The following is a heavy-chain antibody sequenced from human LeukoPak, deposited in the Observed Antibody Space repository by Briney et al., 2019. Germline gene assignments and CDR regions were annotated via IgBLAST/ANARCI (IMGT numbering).Heavy chain of an antibody. D-gene: IGHD3-3*01. CDR3: ASSEPWDFWSGFGSHYYYYYYMDV. CDR1: GGSISSYY. V-gene: IGHV4-4*09. Sequence: SETLSLTCTVPGGSISSYYWSWIRQPPGKGLEWIGYIYTSGSTNYNPSLQSRVTISVDTSKNQFSLKLSSVTAADTAVYYCASSEPWDFWSGFGSHYYYYYYMDVWGKGTTVTVSS. J-gene: IGHJ6*03. CDR2: IYTSGST.